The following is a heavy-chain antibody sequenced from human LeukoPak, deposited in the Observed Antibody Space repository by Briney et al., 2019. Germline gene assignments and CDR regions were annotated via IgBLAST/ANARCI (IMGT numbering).Heavy chain of an antibody. J-gene: IGHJ3*02. CDR3: ARDSGPYDFWSGYYRGNAFDI. V-gene: IGHV3-21*01. D-gene: IGHD3-3*01. CDR1: GFTFSSYS. Sequence: GGSLRLSCAASGFTFSSYSMNWVRQAPGKGLEWVSSISSSSSYIYYADSVKGRFTISRDNAKNSLYLQMNSLRAEDTAVYYCARDSGPYDFWSGYYRGNAFDIWGQGTMVTVSS. CDR2: ISSSSSYI.